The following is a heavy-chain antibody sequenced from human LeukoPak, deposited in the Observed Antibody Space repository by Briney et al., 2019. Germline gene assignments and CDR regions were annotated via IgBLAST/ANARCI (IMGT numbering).Heavy chain of an antibody. V-gene: IGHV3-66*01. J-gene: IGHJ6*03. CDR2: IYSGGST. CDR3: ARDRTGQQLISRKEYYYMDV. Sequence: GGSLRLSCAASEFSVGSNYMTWVRQAPGKGLEWVSLIYSGGSTYYADSVKGRFTISRDNSKNTLYLQMNSLRAEDTAVYYCARDRTGQQLISRKEYYYMDVWGKGTTVTISS. CDR1: EFSVGSNY. D-gene: IGHD4-11*01.